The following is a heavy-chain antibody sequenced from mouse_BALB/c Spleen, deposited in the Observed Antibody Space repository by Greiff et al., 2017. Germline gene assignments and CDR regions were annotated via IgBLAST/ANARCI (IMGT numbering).Heavy chain of an antibody. CDR1: GFSLTSYG. CDR3: ARNDDGSTPGYAMDY. D-gene: IGHD2-3*01. V-gene: IGHV2-2*02. J-gene: IGHJ4*01. Sequence: VKLMESGPGLVQPSQSLSITCTVSGFSLTSYGVHWVRQSPGKGLEWLGVIWSGGSTDYNAAFISRLSISKDNSKSQVFFKMNSLQANDTAIYYCARNDDGSTPGYAMDYWGQGTSVTVSS. CDR2: IWSGGST.